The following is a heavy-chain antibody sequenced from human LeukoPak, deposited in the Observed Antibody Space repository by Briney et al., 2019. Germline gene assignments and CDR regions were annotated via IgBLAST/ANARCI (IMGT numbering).Heavy chain of an antibody. CDR2: IYHSGST. CDR1: GGSISSGGYS. V-gene: IGHV4-30-2*01. Sequence: SETLSLTCAVSGGSISSGGYSWSWIRQPPGRGLEWIGYIYHSGSTYYNPSLKSRVTISVDRSKNQFSLKLSSVTAADTAVYYCASGGDYGDYFDYWGQGTLVTVSS. J-gene: IGHJ4*02. D-gene: IGHD4-17*01. CDR3: ASGGDYGDYFDY.